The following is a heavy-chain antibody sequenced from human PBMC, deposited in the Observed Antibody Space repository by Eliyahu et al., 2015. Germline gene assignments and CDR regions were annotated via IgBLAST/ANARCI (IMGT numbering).Heavy chain of an antibody. J-gene: IGHJ4*02. D-gene: IGHD2-15*01. CDR1: GGSLSGHN. CDR2: INQNGRT. V-gene: IGHV4-34*01. Sequence: QVQLQQWXAGXLKPSEXLSLXCAVYGGSLSGHNWNWIRQSPGQGLEWIGDINQNGRTKYNPSLKSRVTISVDTSKNHFSLNLNSVTAADTAVYYCAREGIMSGSFNSWGQGTLVTVSS. CDR3: AREGIMSGSFNS.